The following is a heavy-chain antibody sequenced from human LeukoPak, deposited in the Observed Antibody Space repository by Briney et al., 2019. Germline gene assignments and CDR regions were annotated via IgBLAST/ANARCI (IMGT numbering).Heavy chain of an antibody. D-gene: IGHD6-19*01. Sequence: GALRLSCAASGFTLSSYAMHWVRQAPGKGLEWVAVISYDGSKKYYADSVKGRLTISRDNSKNTVYLQMNSLRAEDTAVYHCASGWLVPDFDYWGQGTLVTVSS. CDR2: ISYDGSKK. J-gene: IGHJ4*02. CDR3: ASGWLVPDFDY. CDR1: GFTLSSYA. V-gene: IGHV3-30-3*01.